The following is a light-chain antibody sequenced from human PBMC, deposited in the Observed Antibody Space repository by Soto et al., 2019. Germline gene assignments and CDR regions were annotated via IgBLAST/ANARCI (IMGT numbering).Light chain of an antibody. Sequence: EIVLTQSPCTLSFSPWERSSLSFMASQSISSSYLGWYQQKPGQAPSLLIYGAFTRATGIPARFSGTGSGTEFTLTISSLQSEDFALYYCQQYNDWPLTFGQGTKVDIK. CDR1: QSISSSY. J-gene: IGKJ1*01. V-gene: IGKV3-15*01. CDR3: QQYNDWPLT. CDR2: GAF.